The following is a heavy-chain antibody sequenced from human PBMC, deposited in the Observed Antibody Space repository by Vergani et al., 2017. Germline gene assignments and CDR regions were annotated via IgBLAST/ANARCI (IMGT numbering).Heavy chain of an antibody. CDR1: GGSFSGYY. V-gene: IGHV4-34*01. Sequence: QVQLQQWGGGLLKPSETLSLTCAVYGGSFSGYYWSWIRQPPGKGLEWIGEINHSGSTNYNPSLKSRVTISVDTSKNQFSLKLSSVTAADTAVYYCAREEKDIVVVVAAKNWFDPWGQGTLVTVSS. CDR3: AREEKDIVVVVAAKNWFDP. J-gene: IGHJ5*02. D-gene: IGHD2-15*01. CDR2: INHSGST.